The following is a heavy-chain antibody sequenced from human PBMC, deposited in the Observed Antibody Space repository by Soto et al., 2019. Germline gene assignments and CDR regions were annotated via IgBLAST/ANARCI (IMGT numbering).Heavy chain of an antibody. J-gene: IGHJ5*02. V-gene: IGHV1-2*02. CDR1: GYTFTGYY. Sequence: QVQLVQSEAEVKKSGASVKVSCKAAGYTFTGYYLHWVRQVPGQGLEWVGWINPDTGGTDYAEKFQDRVTMTRDTPIRTAYMELTRVRSEDTAVYYGAGAVGGDGSSWCRGGLDAWGQGTLVTVSS. CDR2: INPDTGGT. D-gene: IGHD6-13*01. CDR3: AGAVGGDGSSWCRGGLDA.